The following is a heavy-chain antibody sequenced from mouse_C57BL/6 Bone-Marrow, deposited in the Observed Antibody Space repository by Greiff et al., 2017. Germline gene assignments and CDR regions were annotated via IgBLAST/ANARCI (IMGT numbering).Heavy chain of an antibody. CDR2: ISSGCDYI. CDR3: TREGSYYPAWFAY. D-gene: IGHD2-1*01. Sequence: EVKLMESGEGLVKPGGSLKLSCAASGFTFSSYAMSWVRQTPEKRLEWVAYISSGCDYIYYADTVKGRFTISRDNARNTLYLQMSSLKSEDTAMYYCTREGSYYPAWFAYWGQGTLVTVSA. V-gene: IGHV5-9-1*02. CDR1: GFTFSSYA. J-gene: IGHJ3*01.